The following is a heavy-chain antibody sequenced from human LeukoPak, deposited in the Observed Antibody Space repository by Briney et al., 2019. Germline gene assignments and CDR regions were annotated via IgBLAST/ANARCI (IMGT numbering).Heavy chain of an antibody. D-gene: IGHD3-22*01. CDR2: VDHTGST. V-gene: IGHV4-4*08. J-gene: IGHJ4*02. CDR1: DDSITMYY. CDR3: ARDRATYYYDSSGPVDY. Sequence: SETLSLTCTVSDDSITMYYWTWIRQPPGKGLEWIGYVDHTGSTKFNPSLNGRVSISRDTSKNQFSLKLSSVTAADTAVYYCARDRATYYYDSSGPVDYWGQGTLVTVSS.